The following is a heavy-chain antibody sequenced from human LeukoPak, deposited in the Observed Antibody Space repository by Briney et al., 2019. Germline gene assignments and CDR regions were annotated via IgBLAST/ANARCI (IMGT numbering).Heavy chain of an antibody. CDR2: IYWNDDK. Sequence: SGPTLVKPTQTLTLTCTFSGFSLSTSGVGVGWIRQPPGKALEWLALIYWNDDKRYSPSLKSRLTITKDTSENQVVLTMTNMDPVDTATYYCAHRTITMVRGVLIPFDYWGQGTLVTVSS. V-gene: IGHV2-5*01. CDR3: AHRTITMVRGVLIPFDY. CDR1: GFSLSTSGVG. D-gene: IGHD3-10*01. J-gene: IGHJ4*02.